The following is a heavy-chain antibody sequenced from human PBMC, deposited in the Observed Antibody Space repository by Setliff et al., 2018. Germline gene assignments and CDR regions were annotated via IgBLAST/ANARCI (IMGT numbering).Heavy chain of an antibody. J-gene: IGHJ4*02. D-gene: IGHD2-15*01. CDR1: GYNFITFG. CDR3: ARAPPKIVVTVAALDY. Sequence: GASVKVSCKTSGYNFITFGVNWVRQVPGQGFEWMGWISPYNGDADYAQKFQGRVTVTTDTSTSTAYMELRSLRSDDTAVYYCARAPPKIVVTVAALDYWGQGALVTVSS. V-gene: IGHV1-18*01. CDR2: ISPYNGDA.